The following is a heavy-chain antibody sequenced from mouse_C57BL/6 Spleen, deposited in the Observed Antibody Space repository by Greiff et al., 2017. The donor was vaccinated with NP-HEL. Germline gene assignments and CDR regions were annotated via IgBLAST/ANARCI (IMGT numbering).Heavy chain of an antibody. V-gene: IGHV1-52*01. CDR2: IDPSDSET. CDR3: ASSGLYSNYVYFDV. J-gene: IGHJ1*03. CDR1: GYTFTSYW. Sequence: QVHVKQPGAELVRPGSSVKLSCKASGYTFTSYWMHWVKQRPIQGLEWIGNIDPSDSETHYNQKFKDKATLTVDKSSSTAYMQLSSLTSEDSAVYYCASSGLYSNYVYFDVWGTGTTVTVSS. D-gene: IGHD2-5*01.